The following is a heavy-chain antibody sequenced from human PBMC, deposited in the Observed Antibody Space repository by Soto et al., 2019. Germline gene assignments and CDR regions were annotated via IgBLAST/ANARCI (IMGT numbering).Heavy chain of an antibody. CDR3: ANLKLIRGHFGDY. Sequence: EVQLLESGGGLVQPGGSLRLSCAASGFTFSSYAMSWVRQAPGKGLEWVSAISGSGGSTYYADSVKGRFTISRDNSKNTLYLQMNSLRAEDTAVYYCANLKLIRGHFGDYWGQGTLVTGSS. J-gene: IGHJ4*02. D-gene: IGHD6-6*01. V-gene: IGHV3-23*01. CDR1: GFTFSSYA. CDR2: ISGSGGST.